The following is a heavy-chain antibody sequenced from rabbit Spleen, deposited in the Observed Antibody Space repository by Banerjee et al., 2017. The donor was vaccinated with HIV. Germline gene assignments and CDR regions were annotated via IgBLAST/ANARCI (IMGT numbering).Heavy chain of an antibody. V-gene: IGHV1S40*01. CDR3: ARDDGSYDYIDGYFNL. D-gene: IGHD6-1*01. Sequence: QSLEESGGDLVKPGTSLTLTCKASGFSFSSSDYMCWVRQAPGKGLEWISCIAGSSSGFTYSATWATGRFTISKTSSTTVTLQMTSLTVADTATYFCARDDGSYDYIDGYFNLWGPGTLVTVS. J-gene: IGHJ4*01. CDR1: GFSFSSSDY. CDR2: IAGSSSGFT.